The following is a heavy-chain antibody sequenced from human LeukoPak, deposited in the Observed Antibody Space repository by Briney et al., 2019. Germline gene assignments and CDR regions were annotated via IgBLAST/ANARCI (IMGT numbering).Heavy chain of an antibody. Sequence: GSLRLSCAASGFTFDDYAMHWVRQAPGKGLEWVSLISWDGGSTYYADSVKGRFTISRDNSKNSLYLQMNSLRAEDTALYYCAKDSQLLTITDASDIWGQGTMVTVSS. CDR1: GFTFDDYA. V-gene: IGHV3-43D*04. D-gene: IGHD1-7*01. CDR2: ISWDGGST. CDR3: AKDSQLLTITDASDI. J-gene: IGHJ3*02.